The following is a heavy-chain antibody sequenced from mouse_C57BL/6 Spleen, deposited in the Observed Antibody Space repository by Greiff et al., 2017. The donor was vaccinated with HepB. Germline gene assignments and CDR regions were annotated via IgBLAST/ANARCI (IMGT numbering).Heavy chain of an antibody. V-gene: IGHV14-4*01. J-gene: IGHJ2*01. CDR1: GFNIKDDY. CDR3: TTRGVTTYFDY. Sequence: EVQRVESGAELVRPGASVKLSCTASGFNIKDDYMHWVKQRPEQGLEWIGWIDPENGDTEYASKFQGKATITADTSSNTAYLQLSSLTSEDTAVYYCTTRGVTTYFDYWGQGTTLTVSS. CDR2: IDPENGDT. D-gene: IGHD2-5*01.